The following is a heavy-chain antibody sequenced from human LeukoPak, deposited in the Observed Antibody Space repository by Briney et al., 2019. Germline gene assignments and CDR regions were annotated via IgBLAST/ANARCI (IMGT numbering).Heavy chain of an antibody. J-gene: IGHJ4*02. D-gene: IGHD3-10*02. CDR1: GFTFSSYG. Sequence: GGSLRLSCAASGFTFSSYGMHWVRQAPGKGLEWVAVISYDGSNKYYADSVKGRFTIFRDNSKNTLYLQMNSLRAEDTAVYYCAKDVFGELLGVDYWGQGTLVTVSS. CDR3: AKDVFGELLGVDY. CDR2: ISYDGSNK. V-gene: IGHV3-30*18.